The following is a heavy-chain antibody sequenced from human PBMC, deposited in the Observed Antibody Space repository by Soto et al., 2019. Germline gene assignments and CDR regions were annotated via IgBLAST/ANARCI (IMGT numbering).Heavy chain of an antibody. CDR2: IYYSGST. CDR3: ARDRGYGESNWFDP. V-gene: IGHV4-59*01. Sequence: PSETLSLTCTVSGGSISSYYWSWIRQPPGKGLEWIGYIYYSGSTNYNPSLKSRVTISVDTSKNQFSLKLSSVTAADTAVYYCARDRGYGESNWFDPWGQGTLVTVSS. D-gene: IGHD4-17*01. CDR1: GGSISSYY. J-gene: IGHJ5*02.